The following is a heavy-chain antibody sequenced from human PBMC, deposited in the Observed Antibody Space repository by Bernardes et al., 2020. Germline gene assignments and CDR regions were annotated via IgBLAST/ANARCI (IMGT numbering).Heavy chain of an antibody. CDR3: AHSRSWDSGNYWATDP. V-gene: IGHV2-5*02. D-gene: IGHD1-26*01. CDR1: GFSLTTTGVG. J-gene: IGHJ5*02. CDR2: IYWDDDK. Sequence: SGPTLVKPTQTLTLTCTFSGFSLTTTGVGVGWIRQPPGKALEWLALIYWDDDKRYSPSLKSRLTITKDTSKNQVVLTMTNMDPVDTATYYCAHSRSWDSGNYWATDPWGQGTLVTVSS.